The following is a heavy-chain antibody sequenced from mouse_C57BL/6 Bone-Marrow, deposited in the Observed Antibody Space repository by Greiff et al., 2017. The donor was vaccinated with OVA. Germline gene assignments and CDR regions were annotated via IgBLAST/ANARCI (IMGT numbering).Heavy chain of an antibody. CDR2: ISSGGDYI. V-gene: IGHV5-9-1*02. J-gene: IGHJ4*01. CDR1: GFTFSSYA. D-gene: IGHD2-3*01. CDR3: TRDGYYAMDY. Sequence: EVQVVESGEGLVKPGGSLTLSCAASGFTFSSYAMSWVRQTPETRLEWVAYISSGGDYIYYADTVKGRFTISRDNARNTLYLQMSSLKSEDTARYYCTRDGYYAMDYWGQGTSVTVSS.